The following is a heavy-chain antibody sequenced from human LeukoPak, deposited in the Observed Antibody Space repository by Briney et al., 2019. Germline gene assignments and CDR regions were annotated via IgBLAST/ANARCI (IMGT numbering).Heavy chain of an antibody. V-gene: IGHV3-30*18. J-gene: IGHJ4*02. CDR3: AKERGMATRYYFDY. D-gene: IGHD5-24*01. CDR2: ISYDGSNE. Sequence: GGSLRLSCAASGFTLGSYGMHWVRQALGKGLEWVASISYDGSNEYYGDSVKGRFSVSRDNSKNTLYLHMNSLRAEDTAVYYCAKERGMATRYYFDYWGQGTLVTVSS. CDR1: GFTLGSYG.